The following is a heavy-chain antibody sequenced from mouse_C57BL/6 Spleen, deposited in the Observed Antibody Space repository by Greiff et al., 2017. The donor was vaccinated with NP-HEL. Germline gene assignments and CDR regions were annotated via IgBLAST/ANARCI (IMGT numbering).Heavy chain of an antibody. CDR1: GFSLTSYA. CDR3: ARGGITTVPWYFEV. V-gene: IGHV2-9-1*01. CDR2: IWTGGGT. D-gene: IGHD1-1*01. Sequence: QVQLKESGPGLVAPSQSLSITCTVSGFSLTSYAISWVRQPPGKGLEWLGVIWTGGGTNYNSALKSRLSIIKDNSKSQVFLKMNRLQSDDTARYYCARGGITTVPWYFEVWGTGTTVTVSS. J-gene: IGHJ1*03.